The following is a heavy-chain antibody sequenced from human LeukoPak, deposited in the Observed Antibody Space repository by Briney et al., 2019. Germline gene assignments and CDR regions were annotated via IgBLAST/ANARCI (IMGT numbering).Heavy chain of an antibody. Sequence: GGSLRLSCAASGFTFSDYYMSWIRQAPGKGLEWVSYISSSSSYTNYADSVKGRFTISRDNAKNSLCLQMNSLRAEDTAMYYCAKGTKPVMTIPDYWGQGILVTVSS. CDR2: ISSSSSYT. V-gene: IGHV3-11*03. J-gene: IGHJ4*02. CDR3: AKGTKPVMTIPDY. D-gene: IGHD1/OR15-1a*01. CDR1: GFTFSDYY.